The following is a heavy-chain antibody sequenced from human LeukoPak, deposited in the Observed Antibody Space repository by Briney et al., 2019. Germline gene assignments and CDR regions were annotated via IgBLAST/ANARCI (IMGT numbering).Heavy chain of an antibody. CDR2: ISKDGSTT. J-gene: IGHJ4*02. CDR3: ARGASSGYRIDY. CDR1: GFTFNNFW. V-gene: IGHV3-74*01. D-gene: IGHD5-18*01. Sequence: PGGSLRLSCTASGFTFNNFWMHWVRQTPGKGLVWVSRISKDGSTTNYADSVKGLFTISRDNAKNTLYLQMNSLTAEDTALYYCARGASSGYRIDYWGQGTLVPVSA.